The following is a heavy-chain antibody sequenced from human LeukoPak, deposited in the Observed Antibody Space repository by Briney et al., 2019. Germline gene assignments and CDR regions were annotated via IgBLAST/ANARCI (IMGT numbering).Heavy chain of an antibody. CDR3: ARRCKRRAGIAAAPTSYYYYYMDV. J-gene: IGHJ6*03. CDR1: GYSFTSYW. CDR2: IYPGDSDT. Sequence: KGGESLKISCKGSGYSFTSYWIGWVRQMPGKGLEWMGIIYPGDSDTRYSPSFQGQVTISADKCISTAYLQWSSLKASDTAMYYCARRCKRRAGIAAAPTSYYYYYMDVWGKGTTVTVSS. D-gene: IGHD6-13*01. V-gene: IGHV5-51*01.